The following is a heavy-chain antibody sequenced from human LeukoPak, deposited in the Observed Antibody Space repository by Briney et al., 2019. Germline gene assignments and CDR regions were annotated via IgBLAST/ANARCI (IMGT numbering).Heavy chain of an antibody. CDR3: ARANARGYAY. CDR2: INHSGST. V-gene: IGHV4-34*01. J-gene: IGHJ4*02. CDR1: GGSFSGYY. Sequence: SETLSLTCAVYGGSFSGYYWSWIRQPPGKGLEWIGEINHSGSTNYNPSLKSRVTISVDTSKNQFSLKLSSVTAADTAVYYCARANARGYAYWGQGTLVTVSS. D-gene: IGHD2-15*01.